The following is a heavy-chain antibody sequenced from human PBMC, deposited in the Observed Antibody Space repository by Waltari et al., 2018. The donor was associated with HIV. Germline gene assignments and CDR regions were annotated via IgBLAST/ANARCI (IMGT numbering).Heavy chain of an antibody. CDR1: GFTFSNFA. Sequence: QVQLVESGGGVVKPGTSMTLSCAVSGFTFSNFAIHWVRQSTGTGLEWLAVFWSDGAEISYADSVKGRFTVSKDSSQKTLYLHLTSLRAEDTALYYCARGYSSSRWIPLYHWGRGTLVTVSS. CDR3: ARGYSSSRWIPLYH. CDR2: FWSDGAEI. D-gene: IGHD6-6*01. V-gene: IGHV3-33*01. J-gene: IGHJ4*02.